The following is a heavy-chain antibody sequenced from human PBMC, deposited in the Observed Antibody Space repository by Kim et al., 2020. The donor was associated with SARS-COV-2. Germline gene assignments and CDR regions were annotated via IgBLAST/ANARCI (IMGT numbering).Heavy chain of an antibody. J-gene: IGHJ2*01. CDR3: ARSILNGDYVRYFDL. Sequence: PSLKSRVTISVDTSKNQFSLKLSSVTAADTAVYYCARSILNGDYVRYFDLWGRGTLVTVSS. D-gene: IGHD4-17*01. V-gene: IGHV4-59*01.